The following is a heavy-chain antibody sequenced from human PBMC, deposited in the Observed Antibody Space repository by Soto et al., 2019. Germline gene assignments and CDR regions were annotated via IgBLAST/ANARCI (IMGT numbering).Heavy chain of an antibody. CDR1: GYNFGVYS. J-gene: IGHJ5*01. V-gene: IGHV3-53*01. Sequence: GGSLRLSCAASGYNFGVYSMNWVRQAPGKGLEWLSLIHSDANTKYADSVKGRFTISRDSFENTVYLQMNSLRAEDTAVYYCARHVWLESWGQGTLVTVSS. CDR2: IHSDANT. CDR3: ARHVWLES.